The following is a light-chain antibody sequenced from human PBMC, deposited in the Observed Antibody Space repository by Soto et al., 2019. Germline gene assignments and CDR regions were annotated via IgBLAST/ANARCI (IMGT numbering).Light chain of an antibody. CDR1: QSISSW. Sequence: DIQITQSPSTLSASVGDRVTITCRASQSISSWLAWYQQKPGKAPKLLIYKASGLESGVPSRFSGSGSGTEFTLTTSSLQPDDFATYYCQQYNSYSRTFGQGTKVDIK. V-gene: IGKV1-5*03. J-gene: IGKJ1*01. CDR2: KAS. CDR3: QQYNSYSRT.